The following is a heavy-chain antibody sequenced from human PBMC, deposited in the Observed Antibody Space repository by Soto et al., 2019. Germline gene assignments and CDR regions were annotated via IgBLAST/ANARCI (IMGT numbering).Heavy chain of an antibody. CDR1: GDTFSNYA. CDR3: ARERSRYDRSGYYRPDY. CDR2: IIPILGTP. D-gene: IGHD3-22*01. J-gene: IGHJ4*02. Sequence: SVKVSCKASGDTFSNYAISWVRQAPGQGLEWMGGIIPILGTPTYAQKFQGRVTITADRSTSTAYMELSSLRSEDTAVCYCARERSRYDRSGYYRPDYWGQGTLVTVSS. V-gene: IGHV1-69*10.